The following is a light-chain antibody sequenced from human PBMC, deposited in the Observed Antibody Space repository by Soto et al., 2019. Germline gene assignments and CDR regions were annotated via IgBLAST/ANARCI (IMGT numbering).Light chain of an antibody. CDR1: QSVSSY. V-gene: IGKV3-11*01. J-gene: IGKJ3*01. CDR2: DAS. Sequence: EIVMTQSPATLSVSPGERPTLSCRVSQSVSSYLAWYQPTPGQAPRLLXYDASNRANGIPASFSGGGSGTDLTLTISSLEPEDFAVYYCQQRSTWPPFTFGPGTKVDIK. CDR3: QQRSTWPPFT.